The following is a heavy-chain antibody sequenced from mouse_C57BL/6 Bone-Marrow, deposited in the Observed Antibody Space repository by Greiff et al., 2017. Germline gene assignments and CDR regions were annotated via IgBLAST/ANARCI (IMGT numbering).Heavy chain of an antibody. CDR2: LYPGSGST. Sequence: QVQLQQSGAELVKPGASVKMSCKASGYTFTSYWITWVKQRPGQGLEWIGDLYPGSGSTNYNEKFKSKATLTVDTSSSTAYMQLSSLTSEDSAVYFCARPYYSNYWYVEVWGTGTTVTVSS. CDR3: ARPYYSNYWYVEV. CDR1: GYTFTSYW. V-gene: IGHV1-55*01. J-gene: IGHJ1*03. D-gene: IGHD2-5*01.